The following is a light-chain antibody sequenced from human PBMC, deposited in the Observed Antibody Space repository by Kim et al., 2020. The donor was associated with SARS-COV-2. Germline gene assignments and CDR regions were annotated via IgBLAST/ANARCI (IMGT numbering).Light chain of an antibody. J-gene: IGKJ3*01. CDR2: DAS. Sequence: EIVLTQSPGTLSLSAGERATLSCRASQSVRDYLAWFQQKPGQAPRLLIYDASNRAPVVPARFSGSGFGTDFTLTISSLQAEDVAVYYCQQYYSSPGFTFGPGTKVDIK. CDR3: QQYYSSPGFT. CDR1: QSVRDY. V-gene: IGKV3-11*01.